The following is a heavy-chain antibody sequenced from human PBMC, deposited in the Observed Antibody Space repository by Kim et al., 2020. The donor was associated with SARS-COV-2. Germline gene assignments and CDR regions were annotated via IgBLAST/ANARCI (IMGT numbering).Heavy chain of an antibody. V-gene: IGHV4-31*03. CDR2: IYYSGST. CDR1: GGSTSSGGYY. Sequence: SETLSLTCTVSGGSTSSGGYYWSWIRQHPGKGLEWIGYIYYSGSTYYNPSLKSRITISVDTSKNQFSLKLSSVTAADTAVYYCARAPSITIFGVVTLFDYWGQGTLITVSS. D-gene: IGHD3-3*01. CDR3: ARAPSITIFGVVTLFDY. J-gene: IGHJ4*02.